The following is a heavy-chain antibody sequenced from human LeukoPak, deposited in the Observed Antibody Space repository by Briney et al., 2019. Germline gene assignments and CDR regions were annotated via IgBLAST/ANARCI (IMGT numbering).Heavy chain of an antibody. D-gene: IGHD6-19*01. J-gene: IGHJ3*02. Sequence: SETLSLTCTVSGGSISSYYWSWIRQPPGKGLEWIGYIYYSGSTNYNPSLKSRVTISVDTSKNQFSLKLSSVTAADTAVYYCARVDSSHDAFDIWGQGTMVTVSS. CDR3: ARVDSSHDAFDI. CDR2: IYYSGST. CDR1: GGSISSYY. V-gene: IGHV4-59*01.